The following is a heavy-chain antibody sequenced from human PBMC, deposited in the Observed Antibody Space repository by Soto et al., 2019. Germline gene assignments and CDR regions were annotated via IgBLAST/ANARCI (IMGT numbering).Heavy chain of an antibody. V-gene: IGHV4-34*01. J-gene: IGHJ4*02. CDR3: ARVGSAFGSGWENY. D-gene: IGHD6-19*01. Sequence: SETLSLTCAVYGGSFSGYYWSWIRQPPGKGLEWIGEINHSGSTNYNPSLKSRVTISVDTSKNQFSLKLSSVTAADTAVYYCARVGSAFGSGWENYWGQGTLVTVSS. CDR1: GGSFSGYY. CDR2: INHSGST.